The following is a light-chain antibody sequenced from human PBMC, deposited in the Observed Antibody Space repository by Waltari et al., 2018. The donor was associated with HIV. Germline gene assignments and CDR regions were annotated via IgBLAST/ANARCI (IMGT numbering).Light chain of an antibody. CDR3: GTWDSSLSAWV. J-gene: IGLJ3*02. CDR1: SSNTGNNY. V-gene: IGLV1-51*01. CDR2: DNN. Sequence: QSVLTQPPSVSAAPGQKVTISCSGSSSNTGNNYVSWYQQLPGTAPELLIYDNNNRPSGIPDRFSGSESGTSATLGITGLQTGDEADYYGGTWDSSLSAWVFGGGTKLTVL.